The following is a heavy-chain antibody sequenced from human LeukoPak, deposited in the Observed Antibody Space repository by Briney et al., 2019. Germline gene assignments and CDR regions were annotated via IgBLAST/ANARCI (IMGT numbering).Heavy chain of an antibody. Sequence: PSQTLSLTCTVSGGSISSGGYSWSWIRQHPGKGLEWIGYIYYSGSTYYNPSLKSRVTISVDTSMNQFSLILSSVSAADTAVYFCARGGSWIGADYWGQGTLVTVSS. V-gene: IGHV4-31*03. CDR3: ARGGSWIGADY. J-gene: IGHJ4*02. CDR1: GGSISSGGYS. D-gene: IGHD6-13*01. CDR2: IYYSGST.